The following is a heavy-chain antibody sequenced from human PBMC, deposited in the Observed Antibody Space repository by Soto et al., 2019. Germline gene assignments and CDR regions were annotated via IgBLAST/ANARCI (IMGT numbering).Heavy chain of an antibody. CDR1: GFTFSSYG. CDR3: ARGAVPYYYYGMDV. V-gene: IGHV3-33*01. CDR2: IWYDGGNK. J-gene: IGHJ6*02. Sequence: PGGSLRLSCAASGFTFSSYGMHWVRQAPGKGLEWVAVIWYDGGNKYYADSVKGRFTISRDNSKNTLYLQMNSLRAEDTAVYYCARGAVPYYYYGMDVWGQGTTVTVSS. D-gene: IGHD1-26*01.